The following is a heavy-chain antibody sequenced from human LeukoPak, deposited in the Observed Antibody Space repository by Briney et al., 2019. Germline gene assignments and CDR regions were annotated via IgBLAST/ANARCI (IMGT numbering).Heavy chain of an antibody. V-gene: IGHV5-51*01. D-gene: IGHD3-10*01. CDR3: ARHRAIGVRGVPWVGPNWFDP. Sequence: GESLKISCKGSGYSFTSYWIGWVRQMPGKGLEWIGIICPGDSDTRYSPSFQDQVTISADKSISTAYLQWSSLKASDTAMYYCARHRAIGVRGVPWVGPNWFDPWGQGTLVTVSS. CDR1: GYSFTSYW. J-gene: IGHJ5*02. CDR2: ICPGDSDT.